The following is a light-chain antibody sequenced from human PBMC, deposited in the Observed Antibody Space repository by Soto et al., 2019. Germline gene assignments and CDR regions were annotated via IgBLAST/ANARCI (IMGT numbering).Light chain of an antibody. CDR2: EGS. CDR1: SSDVGSYNF. J-gene: IGLJ1*01. Sequence: QSVLTQPASVSGSPGQSITISCTGTSSDVGSYNFVSWYQQHPGKAPKLMIYEGSKRPSGVSNRFSGSKSGNTASLTISGLQAEDEADYYCCSYAGSSTFEVFGTGTKVTVL. V-gene: IGLV2-23*03. CDR3: CSYAGSSTFEV.